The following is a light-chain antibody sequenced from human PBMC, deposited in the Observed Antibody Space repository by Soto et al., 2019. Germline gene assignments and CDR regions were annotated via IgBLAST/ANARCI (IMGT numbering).Light chain of an antibody. CDR3: AVWDDSLDGRV. CDR2: GTN. J-gene: IGLJ2*01. CDR1: RSNIGSNT. V-gene: IGLV1-44*01. Sequence: QSVLTQPPSASGTPGQRVTLSCSGRRSNIGSNTVNWYQQLPGTAPKLLIYGTNPRPSGVPDRFSGSKSGTSASLAISGLQYEDEADYDCAVWDDSLDGRVFGGGTKLTVL.